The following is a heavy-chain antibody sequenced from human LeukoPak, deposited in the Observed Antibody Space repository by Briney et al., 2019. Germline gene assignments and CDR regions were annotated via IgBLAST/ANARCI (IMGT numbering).Heavy chain of an antibody. CDR1: GGTFSSYA. CDR3: ARGPDYDLLTGYPDYYYYSMDV. J-gene: IGHJ6*03. Sequence: ASVKVSCKASGGTFSSYAISWVRQATGQGLEWMGWMNPNSGDTGYAQTFLGRVTLTRDTSISTAYMELSSLRSEDTAVYYCARGPDYDLLTGYPDYYYYSMDVWGKGTTVTVSS. D-gene: IGHD3-9*01. V-gene: IGHV1-8*02. CDR2: MNPNSGDT.